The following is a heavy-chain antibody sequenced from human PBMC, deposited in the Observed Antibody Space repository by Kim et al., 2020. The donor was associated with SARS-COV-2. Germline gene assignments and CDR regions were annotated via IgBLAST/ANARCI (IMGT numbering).Heavy chain of an antibody. D-gene: IGHD6-19*01. Sequence: GGSLRLSCAASGFTVSDNYMSWVRQAPGKGLEWVSVIHSGGSTYNTDSVKGRFTISRDNSKNTVLLQMNSLRVEDTAVYYCARVVARRGWPNWFDPWGQGTLVTVSS. J-gene: IGHJ5*02. CDR1: GFTVSDNY. CDR3: ARVVARRGWPNWFDP. CDR2: IHSGGST. V-gene: IGHV3-53*01.